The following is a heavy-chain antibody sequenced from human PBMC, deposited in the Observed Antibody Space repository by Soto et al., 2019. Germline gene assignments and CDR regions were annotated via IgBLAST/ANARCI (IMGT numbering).Heavy chain of an antibody. CDR1: GASISTYY. CDR2: IYYSGST. J-gene: IGHJ4*02. D-gene: IGHD3-10*01. CDR3: ASSYGSGSGVFDY. V-gene: IGHV4-59*12. Sequence: SETLSLTCTVSGASISTYYWTWIRQPPGKGLEWIGEIYYSGSTNYNPSLKSRVTISVDKSKNHFSLTVTSMTAADTAVYFCASSYGSGSGVFDYWGQGIPVTVSS.